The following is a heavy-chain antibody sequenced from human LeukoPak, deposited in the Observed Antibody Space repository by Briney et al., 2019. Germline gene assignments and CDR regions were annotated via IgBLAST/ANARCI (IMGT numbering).Heavy chain of an antibody. CDR3: ARMPKRHYDSSGRYPILFDY. CDR2: IYYSGST. V-gene: IGHV4-39*01. Sequence: SSETLSLTCTVSGGSISSSSYYWGWIRQPPGKGLEWIGSIYYSGSTYYNPSLKSRVTISVDTSKNQFSLKLSSVTAADTAVYYCARMPKRHYDSSGRYPILFDYWGQGTLVTVSS. D-gene: IGHD3-22*01. CDR1: GGSISSSSYY. J-gene: IGHJ4*02.